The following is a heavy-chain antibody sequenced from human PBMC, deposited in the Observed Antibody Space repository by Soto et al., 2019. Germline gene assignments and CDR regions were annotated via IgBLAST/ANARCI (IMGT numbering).Heavy chain of an antibody. CDR3: ARGPRITIFGGVIMGHGFDI. J-gene: IGHJ5*02. CDR1: GYTFTGYY. D-gene: IGHD3-3*01. V-gene: IGHV1-2*02. CDR2: INPNSGGT. Sequence: ASVKVSCKASGYTFTGYYRHWVRQAPGQGLEWMGWINPNSGGTNYAQKFQGRVTMTRDTSISTAYMELSRLRSDDTAVYYCARGPRITIFGGVIMGHGFDIWGQGTLGTVSS.